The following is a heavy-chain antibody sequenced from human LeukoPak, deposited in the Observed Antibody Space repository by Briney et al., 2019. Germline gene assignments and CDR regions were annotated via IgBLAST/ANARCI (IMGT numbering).Heavy chain of an antibody. Sequence: GGSLRLSCAASGFTFSRHWMHWVRQAPGKGLVWVSRINTDGSSTSYADSVKGRFTISRDNAKKTLYLQMNSLRAEDTAVYYCARDSYDSNYYYGMDVWGQGTTVTVSS. CDR2: INTDGSST. V-gene: IGHV3-74*01. CDR1: GFTFSRHW. CDR3: ARDSYDSNYYYGMDV. J-gene: IGHJ6*02. D-gene: IGHD5-12*01.